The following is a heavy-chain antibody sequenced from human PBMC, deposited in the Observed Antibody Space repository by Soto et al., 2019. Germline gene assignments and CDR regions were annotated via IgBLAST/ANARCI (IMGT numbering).Heavy chain of an antibody. D-gene: IGHD3-16*02. V-gene: IGHV3-9*01. CDR1: GFTFDDYA. J-gene: IGHJ4*02. CDR3: AKDSYDYIWGSYQA. CDR2: ISWNSGSI. Sequence: GGSLRLSCAASGFTFDDYAMHWVRQAPGKGLEWVSGISWNSGSIGYADSVKGRFTISRDNAKNSLYLQMNSLRAEDTALYYCAKDSYDYIWGSYQAWGQGTLVTVSS.